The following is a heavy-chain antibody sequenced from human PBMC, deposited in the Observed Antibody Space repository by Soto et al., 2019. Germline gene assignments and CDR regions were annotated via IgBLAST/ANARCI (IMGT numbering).Heavy chain of an antibody. CDR1: GFTFSSYS. CDR2: ISSSSSTI. Sequence: PGGSLRLSCAASGFTFSSYSMYWARQAPGKGLERVSYISSSSSTIYYADSVKGRFTISRDNAKNSLYLQMNSLRAEDTAVYYCARDTPIVGATRSGYFDLWGRGTLVTVSS. D-gene: IGHD1-26*01. J-gene: IGHJ2*01. CDR3: ARDTPIVGATRSGYFDL. V-gene: IGHV3-48*01.